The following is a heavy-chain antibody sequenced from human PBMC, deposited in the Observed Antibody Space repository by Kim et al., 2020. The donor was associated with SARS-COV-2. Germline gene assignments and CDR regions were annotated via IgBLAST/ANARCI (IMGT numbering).Heavy chain of an antibody. D-gene: IGHD2-21*02. CDR2: IRSKANSYAT. J-gene: IGHJ5*02. CDR3: TIPPHIVVVTS. CDR1: GFTFSGSA. Sequence: GGSLRLSCAASGFTFSGSAMHWVRQASGKGLEWVGRIRSKANSYATAYAASVKGRFTISRDDSKNTAYLQMNSLKTEDTAVYYCTIPPHIVVVTSWGQGTLVTVSS. V-gene: IGHV3-73*01.